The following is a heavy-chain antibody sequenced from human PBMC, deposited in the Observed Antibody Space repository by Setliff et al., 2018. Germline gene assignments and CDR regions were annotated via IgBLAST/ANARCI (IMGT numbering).Heavy chain of an antibody. Sequence: GGSLRLSCTVSGFTFLSYAMHWVRRAPGKGLEYVSAISSSGGITSYAESVKGRFTISRDISKNTLYLHMDKMRAEDTAVYYRARIAEYDTTDIWGQGTTVTVSS. CDR1: GFTFLSYA. D-gene: IGHD3-22*01. CDR2: ISSSGGIT. J-gene: IGHJ3*02. V-gene: IGHV3-64*02. CDR3: ARIAEYDTTDI.